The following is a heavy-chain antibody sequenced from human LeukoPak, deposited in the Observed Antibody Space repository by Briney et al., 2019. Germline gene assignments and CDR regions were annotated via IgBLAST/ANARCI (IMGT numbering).Heavy chain of an antibody. Sequence: SESLSLTCTVSGRSVSSGSYDWSWIRQPPVKGLEWIGYIYYSGSTNYNPSLKSRCTMSVDTSKHQFSLNLSSVTAADTAVYYCARHGYSSAWYAGGFDYWGQGTLVTVSS. D-gene: IGHD6-19*01. CDR3: ARHGYSSAWYAGGFDY. V-gene: IGHV4-61*01. CDR1: GRSVSSGSYD. CDR2: IYYSGST. J-gene: IGHJ4*02.